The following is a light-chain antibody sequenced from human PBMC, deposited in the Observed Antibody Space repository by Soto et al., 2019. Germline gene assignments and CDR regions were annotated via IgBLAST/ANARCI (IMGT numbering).Light chain of an antibody. V-gene: IGKV1-5*01. CDR2: DAS. Sequence: DIQMTQSPSTLSASVGDRVTITCRASQSIVRWLAWYQHKPGKAPKLLIYDASNLQSGVPSRFSGSGSGTEFTLTISSLQPEEFATYYCQQYNSYCTFGQGTKLEIK. CDR3: QQYNSYCT. J-gene: IGKJ2*02. CDR1: QSIVRW.